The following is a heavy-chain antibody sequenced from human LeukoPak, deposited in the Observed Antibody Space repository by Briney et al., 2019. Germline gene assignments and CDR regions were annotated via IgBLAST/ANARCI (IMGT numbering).Heavy chain of an antibody. CDR1: GGSISSYY. D-gene: IGHD2-15*01. CDR3: AKDKLAYCSGGSCYYFDY. J-gene: IGHJ4*02. V-gene: IGHV4-59*01. CDR2: VYYTGST. Sequence: PSETLSLTCTVSGGSISSYYWSWIRQPPGKGLEWIGYVYYTGSTNYNPSLKSRVTISLDTSKNQFSLNLNSVTAADTAVYYCAKDKLAYCSGGSCYYFDYWGQGTLVTVSS.